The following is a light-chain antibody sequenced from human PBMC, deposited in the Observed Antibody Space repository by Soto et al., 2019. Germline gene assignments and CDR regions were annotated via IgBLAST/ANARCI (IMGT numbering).Light chain of an antibody. J-gene: IGKJ1*01. V-gene: IGKV3-20*01. Sequence: EIALTQSPGTLSLSPGERATLSCRASQSVGSRFLAWYQQKPGQAPRLLISGTFSRATGIPDRVSGSGSGTNFTLTTSAHWPENFALYNCHRNSSSPRSTFGKG. CDR1: QSVGSRF. CDR3: HRNSSSPRST. CDR2: GTF.